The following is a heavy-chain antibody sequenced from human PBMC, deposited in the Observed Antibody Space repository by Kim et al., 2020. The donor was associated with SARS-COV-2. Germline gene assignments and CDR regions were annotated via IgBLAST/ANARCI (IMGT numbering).Heavy chain of an antibody. V-gene: IGHV1-69*04. J-gene: IGHJ3*02. CDR3: ARARDIVVVVSMDEDAFDI. D-gene: IGHD2-15*01. CDR2: IIPILGIA. CDR1: GGTFSSYA. Sequence: SVKVSCKASGGTFSSYAISWVRQAPGQGLEWMGRIIPILGIANYAQKFQGRVTITADKSTSTAYMELSSLRSEDTAVYYCARARDIVVVVSMDEDAFDIWGQGTMVTVSS.